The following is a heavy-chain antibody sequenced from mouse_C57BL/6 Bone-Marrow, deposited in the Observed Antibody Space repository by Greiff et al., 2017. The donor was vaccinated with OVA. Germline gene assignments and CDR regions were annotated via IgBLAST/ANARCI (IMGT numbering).Heavy chain of an antibody. CDR2: ISSGGDYI. CDR3: TREGSNDTWFAY. V-gene: IGHV5-9-1*02. D-gene: IGHD2-12*01. Sequence: EVNVVESGEGLVKPGGSLKLSCAASGFTFSSYAMSWVRQTPEKRLEWVAYISSGGDYIYYADTVKGRFTISRDNARNTLYLQMSSMKSEDTAMYYCTREGSNDTWFAYWGQGTLVTGSA. J-gene: IGHJ3*01. CDR1: GFTFSSYA.